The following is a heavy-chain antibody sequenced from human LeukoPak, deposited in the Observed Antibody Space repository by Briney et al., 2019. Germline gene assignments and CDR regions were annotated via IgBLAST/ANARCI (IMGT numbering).Heavy chain of an antibody. Sequence: GASVKVSCKASGYTFAGYYMHWVRQAPGQGLEWMGWISAYNGNTNYAQKLQGRVTMTTDTSTSTAYMELRSLRSDDTAVYYCARGFGDIVVVPAVDNWFDPWGQGTLVTVSS. CDR1: GYTFAGYY. CDR3: ARGFGDIVVVPAVDNWFDP. D-gene: IGHD2-2*01. J-gene: IGHJ5*02. CDR2: ISAYNGNT. V-gene: IGHV1-18*04.